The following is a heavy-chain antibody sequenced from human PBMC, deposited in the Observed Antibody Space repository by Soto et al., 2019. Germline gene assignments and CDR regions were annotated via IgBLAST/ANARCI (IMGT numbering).Heavy chain of an antibody. CDR2: ISSSSSYI. J-gene: IGHJ6*01. Sequence: TLGLSGAASRLTFSRYSMYWVRQDPEKGLEWVSSISSSSSYIYSADSVKGRFTISRDNAKNSLYLQMNNLRAEDTAVYYCASVPGGWFGDRGMDVWGQGTTVTRSS. CDR1: RLTFSRYS. D-gene: IGHD3-10*01. CDR3: ASVPGGWFGDRGMDV. V-gene: IGHV3-21*01.